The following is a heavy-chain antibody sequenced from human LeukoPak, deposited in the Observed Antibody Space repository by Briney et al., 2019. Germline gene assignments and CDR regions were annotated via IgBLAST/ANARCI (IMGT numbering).Heavy chain of an antibody. Sequence: SGPTLVKPTQTLTLTCTFSGFSLGTSGVGVGWIRQPPGKALEWLALIYWNDDKRYSPSLKSRLTITKDTSKNQVVLTMTNMDPVDTATYYCAHYDFWRVAGYFDYWGQGTLVTVSS. CDR2: IYWNDDK. J-gene: IGHJ4*02. CDR3: AHYDFWRVAGYFDY. V-gene: IGHV2-5*01. CDR1: GFSLGTSGVG. D-gene: IGHD3-3*01.